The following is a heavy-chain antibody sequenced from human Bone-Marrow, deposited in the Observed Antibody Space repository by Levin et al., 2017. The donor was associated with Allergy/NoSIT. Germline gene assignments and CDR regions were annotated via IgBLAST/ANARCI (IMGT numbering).Heavy chain of an antibody. D-gene: IGHD3-9*01. V-gene: IGHV3-11*04. CDR3: ARDRTYGILRNYGMDV. CDR1: GLTFNHYY. J-gene: IGHJ6*02. Sequence: GESLKISCAASGLTFNHYYMSWIRQAPGKGLEWIAYMSSSGNTIAYADSLKGRFTISRDNAENSLYLQMNGLRAGDTAVYYCARDRTYGILRNYGMDVWGQGTTVTVSS. CDR2: MSSSGNTI.